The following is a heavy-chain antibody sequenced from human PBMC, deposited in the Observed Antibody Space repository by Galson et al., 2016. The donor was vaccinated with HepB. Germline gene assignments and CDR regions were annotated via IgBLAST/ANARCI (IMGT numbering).Heavy chain of an antibody. V-gene: IGHV1-69*13. CDR1: GGTFSNYA. CDR2: IIPISGRS. J-gene: IGHJ2*01. D-gene: IGHD2-21*02. Sequence: SVKVSCKASGGTFSNYAISWVRQAPGQGLEWMGEIIPISGRSNYAQKFQGRVTITADESTSIAYMEASRLKSEDTAVYYCARDRVVCDRDCSTSGYFDLWGGGTLVTVSS. CDR3: ARDRVVCDRDCSTSGYFDL.